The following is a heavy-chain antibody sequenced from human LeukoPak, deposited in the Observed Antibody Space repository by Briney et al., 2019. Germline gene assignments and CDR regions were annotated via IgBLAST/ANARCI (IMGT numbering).Heavy chain of an antibody. Sequence: GGSLRLSCAASGFTFRKYWLHWVRQAPGKGLEWVAFIRYDGSNKYYADSVKGRFTISRDNSKNTLYLQMNSLRAEDTAVYYCAKGRATVWFGELSSAFDIWGQGTMVTVSS. CDR3: AKGRATVWFGELSSAFDI. J-gene: IGHJ3*02. CDR1: GFTFRKYW. V-gene: IGHV3-30*02. CDR2: IRYDGSNK. D-gene: IGHD3-10*01.